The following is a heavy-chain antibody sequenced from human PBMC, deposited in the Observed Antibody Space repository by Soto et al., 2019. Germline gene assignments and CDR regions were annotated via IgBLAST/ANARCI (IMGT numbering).Heavy chain of an antibody. D-gene: IGHD3-10*01. CDR2: IFYSGIT. CDR1: GGSISSFY. CDR3: ARLLWFGEPRAAFDI. V-gene: IGHV4-59*08. Sequence: SETLSLTCAVSGGSISSFYWGWIRQPPGKALEWIAYIFYSGITNYNTSLKSRVTISVDTSKSQFSLKLSSVTAADTAVYYCARLLWFGEPRAAFDIWGQGTMVTVS. J-gene: IGHJ3*02.